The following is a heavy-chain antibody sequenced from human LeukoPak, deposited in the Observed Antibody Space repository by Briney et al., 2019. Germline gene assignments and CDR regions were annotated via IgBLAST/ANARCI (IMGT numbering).Heavy chain of an antibody. CDR1: GFAFSSNA. Sequence: VGSLRLSCSASGFAFSSNAMHWVRQAPGRGLEWLAVIAYDGSNEDHADSVRGRFTISRDNSKNTLFLQMNSLRPEDTAIYYCARDLVYSSGWYAGELDHWGLGTLVIVSS. CDR3: ARDLVYSSGWYAGELDH. V-gene: IGHV3-30*03. D-gene: IGHD6-19*01. J-gene: IGHJ4*02. CDR2: IAYDGSNE.